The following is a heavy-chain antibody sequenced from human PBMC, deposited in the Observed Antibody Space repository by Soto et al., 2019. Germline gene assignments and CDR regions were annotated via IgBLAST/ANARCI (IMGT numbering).Heavy chain of an antibody. CDR3: AKEMGDYYDSSGSWFDP. Sequence: PGGSLRLSCAASGFTFSIYVMRWVRHAPGKGLEWVSAISGSGGNTYYADSVKGRFTISRDNSKNTLFLQMNSLRAEDTALYFCAKEMGDYYDSSGSWFDPWGQGTLVTVSS. J-gene: IGHJ5*02. D-gene: IGHD3-22*01. CDR1: GFTFSIYV. V-gene: IGHV3-23*01. CDR2: ISGSGGNT.